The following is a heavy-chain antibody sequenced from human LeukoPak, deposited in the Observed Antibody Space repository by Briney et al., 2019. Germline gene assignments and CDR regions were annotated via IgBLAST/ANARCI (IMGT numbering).Heavy chain of an antibody. Sequence: PGGSPRLSCAASGFTFSSYGMSWVRQAPGKGLEWVSAISGSGGSTYYADSVKGRFTISRDNSKNTLYLQMNSLRAEDTAVYYCAKDYYGSGSLPNPLPSNWFDPWGQGTLVTVSS. CDR3: AKDYYGSGSLPNPLPSNWFDP. D-gene: IGHD3-10*01. V-gene: IGHV3-23*01. CDR1: GFTFSSYG. CDR2: ISGSGGST. J-gene: IGHJ5*02.